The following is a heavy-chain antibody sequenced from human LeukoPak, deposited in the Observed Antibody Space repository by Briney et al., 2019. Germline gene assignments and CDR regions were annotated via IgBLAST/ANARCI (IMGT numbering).Heavy chain of an antibody. CDR1: GFSVRTFG. CDR2: ISDNGTVK. D-gene: IGHD5-24*01. V-gene: IGHV3-30*03. J-gene: IGHJ4*02. CDR3: VRDRGGAGYNLGD. Sequence: PGGSLRLSCAASGFSVRTFGIHWVRQAPRKGLQWLAVISDNGTVKHYADSVKGRFTISSDNYRNTVSLQMNSLRTEDTAVYFCVRDRGGAGYNLGDWGQGTLVTVSS.